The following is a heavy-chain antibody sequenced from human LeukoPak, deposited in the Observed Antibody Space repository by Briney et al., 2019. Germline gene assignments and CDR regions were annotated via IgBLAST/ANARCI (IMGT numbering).Heavy chain of an antibody. J-gene: IGHJ6*03. Sequence: ASVKVSCKASGYTFTSYGISWVRQAPGQGLEWMGWISAYNGNTNYAQKLQGRVTMTRDTSISTAYMELSRLRSDDTAVYYCAREITMVRGVIVYYYMDVWGKGTTVTVSS. D-gene: IGHD3-10*01. V-gene: IGHV1-18*01. CDR1: GYTFTSYG. CDR2: ISAYNGNT. CDR3: AREITMVRGVIVYYYMDV.